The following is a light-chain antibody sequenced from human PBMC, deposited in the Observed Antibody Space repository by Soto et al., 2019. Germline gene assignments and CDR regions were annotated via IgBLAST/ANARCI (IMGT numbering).Light chain of an antibody. Sequence: EIVLTQSPGTLSLSPGERATHSGRSRHSVRSSSLAWYPQNPGQAPRLLIYGASSRATGIPDRFSGSGSGTDFTLTISRLEPEDFAVYYCQQYGSWLTFGGGTKV. J-gene: IGKJ4*01. V-gene: IGKV3-20*01. CDR3: QQYGSWLT. CDR2: GAS. CDR1: HSVRSSS.